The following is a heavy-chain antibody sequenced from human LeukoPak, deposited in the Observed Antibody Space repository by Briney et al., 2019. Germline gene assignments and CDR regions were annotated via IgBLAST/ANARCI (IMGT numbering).Heavy chain of an antibody. V-gene: IGHV4-34*01. Sequence: SETLSLTCAVYGGSFSGYYWSWIRQPPGKGLEWIGEINHSGSTNYNPSLKSRVTISVDTSKNQFSLKLSSVTAADTAVYYCARVDYTSDYWGQGTLVTVSS. J-gene: IGHJ4*02. CDR1: GGSFSGYY. CDR2: INHSGST. D-gene: IGHD4-11*01. CDR3: ARVDYTSDY.